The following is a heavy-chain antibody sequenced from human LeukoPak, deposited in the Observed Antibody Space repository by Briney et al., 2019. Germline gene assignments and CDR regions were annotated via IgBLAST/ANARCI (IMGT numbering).Heavy chain of an antibody. CDR2: INSDGSST. CDR1: GFTFSSYW. Sequence: GGSLRLSCAASGFTFSSYWMHWVRQAPGKGLVWVSRINSDGSSTSYADSVKGRFTISRDNAKSTLYLQMNSLRAEDTAVFYCAIRRYLAGFDYWGQGTLVTVSS. V-gene: IGHV3-74*01. D-gene: IGHD3-16*02. J-gene: IGHJ4*02. CDR3: AIRRYLAGFDY.